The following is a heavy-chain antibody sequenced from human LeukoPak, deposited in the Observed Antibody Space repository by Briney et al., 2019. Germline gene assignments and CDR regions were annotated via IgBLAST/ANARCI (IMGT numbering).Heavy chain of an antibody. Sequence: SETLSLTCAVYGGSFSGYYWSWIRQPPGKGLEWIGEINHSGSTNYNPSLKSRVTISVDTSKNQFSLKLSSVTAADTAVYYCARGPTWVQLWFPFDYWGQGTLVTVSS. J-gene: IGHJ4*02. V-gene: IGHV4-34*01. D-gene: IGHD5-18*01. CDR2: INHSGST. CDR1: GGSFSGYY. CDR3: ARGPTWVQLWFPFDY.